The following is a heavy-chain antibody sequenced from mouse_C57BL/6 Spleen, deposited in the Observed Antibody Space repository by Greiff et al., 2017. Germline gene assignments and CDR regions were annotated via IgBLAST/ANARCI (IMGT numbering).Heavy chain of an antibody. J-gene: IGHJ2*01. Sequence: QVQLKQSGPELVKPGASVKISCKASGYAFSSSWMNWVKQRPGKGLEWIGGIYPGAGDTNYNRKFKGKATLTADKSSSTAYMQLSSLTSEVSAVYFYARDWDDYWGQGTTLTVSS. CDR1: GYAFSSSW. V-gene: IGHV1-82*01. CDR3: ARDWDDY. D-gene: IGHD4-1*01. CDR2: IYPGAGDT.